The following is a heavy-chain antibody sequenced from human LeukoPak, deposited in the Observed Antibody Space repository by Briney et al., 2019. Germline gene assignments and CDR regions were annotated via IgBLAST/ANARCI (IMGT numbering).Heavy chain of an antibody. CDR1: GGSFSGYY. CDR3: SRGGYGGLTDFDS. V-gene: IGHV4-34*01. J-gene: IGHJ4*02. D-gene: IGHD3-16*01. Sequence: SETLSLTCAVYGGSFSGYYWSWIRQPPGKGLEWIGEINHSGSTNYNPSLKSRVTISVDTSKNQFSLKLSSVTAADTAVYYCSRGGYGGLTDFDSWGQGTLVTVSS. CDR2: INHSGST.